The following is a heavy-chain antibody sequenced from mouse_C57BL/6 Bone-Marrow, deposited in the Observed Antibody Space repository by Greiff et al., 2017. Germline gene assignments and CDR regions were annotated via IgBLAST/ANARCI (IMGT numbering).Heavy chain of an antibody. V-gene: IGHV1-55*01. J-gene: IGHJ2*01. CDR3: ARNDYSSYYFDY. CDR1: GYTFTSYW. Sequence: QVQLQQSGAELVKPGASVKMSCKASGYTFTSYWITWVKQRPGQGLEWIGDIYPGSGSTNYNEKFKSKATLTVDTSSSTAYMQLSSLTSEDSAVYYCARNDYSSYYFDYWGQGTTLTVSS. CDR2: IYPGSGST. D-gene: IGHD2-4*01.